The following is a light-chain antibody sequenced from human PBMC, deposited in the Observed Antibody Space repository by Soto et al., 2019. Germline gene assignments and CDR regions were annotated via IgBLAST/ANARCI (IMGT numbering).Light chain of an antibody. Sequence: DIQMTQSPSSLSPYVGNRVTSTCRASQSISTYLNWYQKKPGKAPNLLIYDASRLQSGVPSRFSGSGGGTDFTLSISSVQPEDFATYFCQQSYMDPITFGQGTRLEIK. V-gene: IGKV1-39*01. CDR3: QQSYMDPIT. CDR2: DAS. J-gene: IGKJ5*01. CDR1: QSISTY.